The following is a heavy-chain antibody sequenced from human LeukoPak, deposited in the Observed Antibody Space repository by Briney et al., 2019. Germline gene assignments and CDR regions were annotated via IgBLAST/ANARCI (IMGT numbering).Heavy chain of an antibody. CDR2: VNSNTGAT. V-gene: IGHV1-2*02. Sequence: ASVKLSCKASGYTFTDHFLHWVRQAPGQGLEWMGWVNSNTGATQYAQKFQGRVTMTRDTSITTSYMDLSRLTSDDTAVYFCVSENIVATRWFDPWGQGTLVTVSS. D-gene: IGHD5-12*01. CDR1: GYTFTDHF. CDR3: VSENIVATRWFDP. J-gene: IGHJ5*02.